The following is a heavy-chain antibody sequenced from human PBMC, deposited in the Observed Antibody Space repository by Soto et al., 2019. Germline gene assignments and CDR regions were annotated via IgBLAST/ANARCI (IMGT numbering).Heavy chain of an antibody. Sequence: QVQVVQSGDEVKKPGASVKVSCKASGYTFTNYGFSWVRQAPGQGLEWMGWISGYNGNTKYAEKFQGRVTMTTDTSRSTAHMELRSLRSDDTAVYYCAREGQAPYYYYVMDVGGQGTAVTVSS. CDR2: ISGYNGNT. CDR1: GYTFTNYG. V-gene: IGHV1-18*01. J-gene: IGHJ6*02. CDR3: AREGQAPYYYYVMDV.